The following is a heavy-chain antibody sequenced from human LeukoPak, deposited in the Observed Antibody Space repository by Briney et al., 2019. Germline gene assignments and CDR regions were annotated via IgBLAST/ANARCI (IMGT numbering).Heavy chain of an antibody. CDR2: IIPIFGTA. CDR3: ARVGPTGENWFDP. J-gene: IGHJ5*02. Sequence: SVKVSCKASGGTFSSYAISWVRQAPGQGLEWMGGIIPIFGTANYAQKFQGRVTITADESTSTAYMELSSLRSEDTAVYYCARVGPTGENWFDPWGQGTLVTVSS. D-gene: IGHD7-27*01. V-gene: IGHV1-69*13. CDR1: GGTFSSYA.